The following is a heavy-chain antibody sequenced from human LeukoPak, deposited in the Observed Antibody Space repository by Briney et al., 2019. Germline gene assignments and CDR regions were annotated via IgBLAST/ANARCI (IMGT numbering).Heavy chain of an antibody. V-gene: IGHV3-33*01. Sequence: GGSLRLSCATSGFAFSTQGMHWVRQAPGKGLEWVAAIWHDGNNKYYVDSVKGRFTISRGNSKNTVYPQMNSLRVEDTAVYYCARDSGDSSGYYPGYWGQGTLVTVSS. CDR2: IWHDGNNK. CDR3: ARDSGDSSGYYPGY. D-gene: IGHD3-22*01. CDR1: GFAFSTQG. J-gene: IGHJ4*02.